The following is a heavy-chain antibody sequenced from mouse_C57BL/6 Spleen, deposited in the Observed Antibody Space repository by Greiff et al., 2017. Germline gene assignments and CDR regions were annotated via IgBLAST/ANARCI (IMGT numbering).Heavy chain of an antibody. J-gene: IGHJ2*01. V-gene: IGHV1-52*01. D-gene: IGHD2-2*01. CDR3: SMVTTGY. CDR1: GYSFTSYW. CDR2: IDPSDSET. Sequence: VQLQQSGAELVRPGSSVKLSCKASGYSFTSYWMHWVKPRPIQGLEWIGNIDPSDSETHYNQKFKDKATLTVDKSSSTAYMQLSSLTSEDSAVYYCSMVTTGYWGQGTTLTVSS.